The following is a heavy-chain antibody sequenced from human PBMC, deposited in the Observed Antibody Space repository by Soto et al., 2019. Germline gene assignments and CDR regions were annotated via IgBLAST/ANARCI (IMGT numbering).Heavy chain of an antibody. Sequence: QVQLVQSGAEVKKPGASVKVSCKASGYTFTSYGISWVRQAPGQGLEWMGWISAYNGNTNYAQKFQGRFTMTTDTXXXXXXXXXXXXXXXXXXVYXXXXXXXXCTNGVCSFYGMDVWGQGTTVTVSS. D-gene: IGHD2-8*01. V-gene: IGHV1-18*01. CDR2: ISAYNGNT. J-gene: IGHJ6*02. CDR3: XXXXXXCTNGVCSFYGMDV. CDR1: GYTFTSYG.